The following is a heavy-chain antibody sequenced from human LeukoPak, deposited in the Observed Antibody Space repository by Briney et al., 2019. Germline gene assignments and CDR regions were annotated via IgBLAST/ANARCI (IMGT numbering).Heavy chain of an antibody. J-gene: IGHJ4*02. V-gene: IGHV3-23*01. CDR2: ISGSGGST. Sequence: GGSLRLSCAASGFTFSSYAMSWVRQAPGEGLEWVSAISGSGGSTYYADSVKGRFTISRDHSKNTLYLQMNSLRAEDTAVYYCAKDRAYGSGIPGYWGQGTLVTVSS. CDR1: GFTFSSYA. D-gene: IGHD3-10*01. CDR3: AKDRAYGSGIPGY.